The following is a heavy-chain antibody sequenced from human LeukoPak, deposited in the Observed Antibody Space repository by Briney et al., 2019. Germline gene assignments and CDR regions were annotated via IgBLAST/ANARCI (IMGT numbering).Heavy chain of an antibody. CDR1: GFTFSSYS. J-gene: IGHJ1*01. D-gene: IGHD4-11*01. CDR3: ARGKFSIAEYFQH. V-gene: IGHV3-21*01. CDR2: ISSSSSYI. Sequence: KSGGSLILSCAASGFTFSSYSMNWVRQAPGKGLEWVSSISSSSSYIYYADSVKGRFTISRDNAKNSLYLQMNSLRAEDTAVYYCARGKFSIAEYFQHWGQGTLVTVSS.